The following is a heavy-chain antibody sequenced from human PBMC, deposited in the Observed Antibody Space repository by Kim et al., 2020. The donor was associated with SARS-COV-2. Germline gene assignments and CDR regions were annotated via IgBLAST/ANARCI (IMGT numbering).Heavy chain of an antibody. V-gene: IGHV3-33*05. J-gene: IGHJ4*02. CDR3: ARDYGYDSSGYYYRHNY. D-gene: IGHD3-22*01. CDR2: ISYDGSNK. CDR1: GFTFSSYG. Sequence: GGSLRLSCAASGFTFSSYGMHWVRQAPGKGLEWVAVISYDGSNKYYADSVKGRFTISRDNSKNTLYLQMNSLRAEDTAVYYCARDYGYDSSGYYYRHNYWGQGTLGTVSS.